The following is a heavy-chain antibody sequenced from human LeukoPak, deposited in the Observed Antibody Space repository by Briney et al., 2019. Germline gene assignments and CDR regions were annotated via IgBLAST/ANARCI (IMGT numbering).Heavy chain of an antibody. J-gene: IGHJ5*02. CDR3: ATNPAIVATRPNWFDP. CDR1: GGTFSSYA. CDR2: IIPILGIA. D-gene: IGHD5-12*01. Sequence: SVKLSCKASGGTFSSYAISWGRQAPGQGLEWMGRIIPILGIANYAQKFQGRVTITADKSTSTAYMELSRLRSEDTAVYYCATNPAIVATRPNWFDPWGQGTLVTVSS. V-gene: IGHV1-69*04.